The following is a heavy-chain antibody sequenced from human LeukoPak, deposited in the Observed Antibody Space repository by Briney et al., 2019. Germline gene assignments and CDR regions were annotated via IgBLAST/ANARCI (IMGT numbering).Heavy chain of an antibody. CDR2: MNPNSGNT. Sequence: ASVKVSCKASGYTFTSYDINWVRQATGQGLEWMGWMNPNSGNTGYAQKFQGRVTMTRNTSISTAYMELSSLRSEDTAVYYCASYGSGSYWDYYYGMDVWGQGTTVTVSS. CDR1: GYTFTSYD. J-gene: IGHJ6*02. D-gene: IGHD3-10*01. CDR3: ASYGSGSYWDYYYGMDV. V-gene: IGHV1-8*01.